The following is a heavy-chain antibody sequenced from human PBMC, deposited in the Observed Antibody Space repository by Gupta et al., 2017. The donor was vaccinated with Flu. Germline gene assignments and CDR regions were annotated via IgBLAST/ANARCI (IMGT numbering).Heavy chain of an antibody. J-gene: IGHJ1*01. CDR1: GFTFGAFG. CDR3: VKDAGYGEYAF. Sequence: EVQLLESGGDLAQPGGSLRLSCAASGFTFGAFGMRWVRQAPGKGLEWVSTISGGTTSYADSVKGRFTISRDTSKRTLLLQMDSLRAEDTAVYYCVKDAGYGEYAFWGQGTLVTVSS. CDR2: ISGGTT. V-gene: IGHV3-23*01. D-gene: IGHD4-17*01.